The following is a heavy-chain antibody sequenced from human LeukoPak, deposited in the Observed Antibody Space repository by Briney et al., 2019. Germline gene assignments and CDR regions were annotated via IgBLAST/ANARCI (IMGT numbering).Heavy chain of an antibody. CDR1: GGSISSSNW. Sequence: SETLSLTCAVSGGSISSSNWWSWVRQPPGRGLEWIGQIYHSGSTYYNPSLKSRVTISVDKSKNQFSLKLSSVTAADTAVYYCARDAYDSSGYSFDYWGQGTLVTVSS. D-gene: IGHD3-22*01. CDR3: ARDAYDSSGYSFDY. J-gene: IGHJ4*02. CDR2: IYHSGST. V-gene: IGHV4-4*02.